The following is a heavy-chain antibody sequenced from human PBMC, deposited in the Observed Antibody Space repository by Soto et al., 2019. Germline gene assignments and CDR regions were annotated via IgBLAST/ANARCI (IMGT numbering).Heavy chain of an antibody. J-gene: IGHJ6*03. V-gene: IGHV3-23*01. CDR3: ARGVFGGIYYYYYMDV. CDR1: GFTFNSYA. CDR2: ISRSDDGP. Sequence: GGSLRLSCAASGFTFNSYAMSWVRQAPGKGLEWVSSISRSDDGPYYADSVKGRFTISRDNSQNTLFLLMNSLRAEDTAVYYCARGVFGGIYYYYYMDVWGKGTTVTVSS. D-gene: IGHD3-3*01.